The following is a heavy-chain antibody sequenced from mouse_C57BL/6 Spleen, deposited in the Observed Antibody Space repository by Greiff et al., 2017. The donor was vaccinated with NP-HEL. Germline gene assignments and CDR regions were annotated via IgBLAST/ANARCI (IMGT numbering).Heavy chain of an antibody. J-gene: IGHJ2*01. Sequence: VQLKQSGPELVKPRPSAHPPFPSSFSPFPSSPLPFFTHIHGKSLEWIGYINPNNGGTSYNQKFKGKATLTVNKSSSTAYMELRSLTSEDSAVYYCAREGGQGYWGQGTTLTVSS. CDR2: INPNNGGT. CDR3: AREGGQGY. D-gene: IGHD3-3*01. CDR1: FSPFPSSP. V-gene: IGHV1-22*01.